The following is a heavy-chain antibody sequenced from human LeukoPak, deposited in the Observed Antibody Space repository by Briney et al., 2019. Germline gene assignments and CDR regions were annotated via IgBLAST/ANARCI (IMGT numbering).Heavy chain of an antibody. CDR2: IYYSGST. Sequence: SETLSLTCTVSGGSISSYYWSWIRQPPGKGLEWIGYIYYSGSTNDNPSLKSRVTISVDTSKNQFSLKLSSVTAADTAVYYCARVTENYDILTGYYSGYYFAYWGQGTLVTVSS. CDR1: GGSISSYY. D-gene: IGHD3-9*01. V-gene: IGHV4-59*01. J-gene: IGHJ4*02. CDR3: ARVTENYDILTGYYSGYYFAY.